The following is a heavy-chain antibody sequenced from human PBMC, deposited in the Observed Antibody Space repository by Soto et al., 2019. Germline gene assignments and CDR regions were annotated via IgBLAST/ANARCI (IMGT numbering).Heavy chain of an antibody. Sequence: QVQLVESGGGLVKPGGSLRLSCAASGFTFSDYYMSWIRQAPGKGLEWVSYIGSGGSSIHYADSVKGRFTISRDNAKNSLYLQMNSLRAEDTAVYYCARDEYVYAIVGGADYFDYWGQGILVTVSS. CDR2: IGSGGSSI. CDR3: ARDEYVYAIVGGADYFDY. J-gene: IGHJ4*02. CDR1: GFTFSDYY. V-gene: IGHV3-11*01. D-gene: IGHD2-8*01.